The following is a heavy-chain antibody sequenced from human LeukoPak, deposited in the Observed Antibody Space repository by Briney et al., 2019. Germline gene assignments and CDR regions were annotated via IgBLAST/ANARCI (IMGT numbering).Heavy chain of an antibody. V-gene: IGHV3-9*01. J-gene: IGHJ4*02. CDR2: ISWNSGSI. Sequence: SGGSLRLSCAASGSTFDDYAMHWVRQAPGKGLEWVSGISWNSGSIGYADSVKGRFTISRDNAKNSLYLQMNSLRAEDTALYYCAKGGRVPAARVDYWGQGTLVTVSS. CDR3: AKGGRVPAARVDY. D-gene: IGHD2-2*01. CDR1: GSTFDDYA.